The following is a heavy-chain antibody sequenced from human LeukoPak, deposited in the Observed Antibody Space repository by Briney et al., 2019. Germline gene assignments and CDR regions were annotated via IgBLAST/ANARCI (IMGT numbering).Heavy chain of an antibody. CDR1: GGTFSSYA. V-gene: IGHV1-69*06. CDR3: ATAGHGVLTGYLDY. D-gene: IGHD3-9*01. J-gene: IGHJ4*02. Sequence: ASVKVSCKASGGTFSSYAISWVRQAPGQGLEWMGGIIPIFGTANYAQKFQGRVTITADKSTSTAYMELSSLRSEDTAVYYCATAGHGVLTGYLDYWGQGTLVTVSS. CDR2: IIPIFGTA.